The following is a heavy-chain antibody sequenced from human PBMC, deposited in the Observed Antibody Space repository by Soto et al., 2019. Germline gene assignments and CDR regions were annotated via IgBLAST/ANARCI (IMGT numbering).Heavy chain of an antibody. J-gene: IGHJ4*02. CDR1: GYTFNTYG. V-gene: IGHV1-18*01. CDR2: INPYNGNT. D-gene: IGHD4-17*01. CDR3: ARGCIAVTTHLCY. Sequence: TSVKFSCKASGYTFNTYGITWVRQAPGQGLEWMGWINPYNGNTKFAQKLQDRVTMTTATSTSTAYMELASLRSDDTAVYYCARGCIAVTTHLCYWGQVPLVTVSS.